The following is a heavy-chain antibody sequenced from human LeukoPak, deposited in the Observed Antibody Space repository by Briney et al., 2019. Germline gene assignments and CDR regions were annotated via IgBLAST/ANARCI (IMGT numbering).Heavy chain of an antibody. D-gene: IGHD2-2*01. CDR1: GYSFTSYW. Sequence: GESLKISCKGSGYSFTSYWGGGVRQMPGKGREWMGIIYPGDSDTRYSPSFQGQVTISADKSISTAYLQWSSLKASDTAMYYCASGSSTSRSDAFDIWGQGTMVTVSS. J-gene: IGHJ3*02. CDR2: IYPGDSDT. CDR3: ASGSSTSRSDAFDI. V-gene: IGHV5-51*01.